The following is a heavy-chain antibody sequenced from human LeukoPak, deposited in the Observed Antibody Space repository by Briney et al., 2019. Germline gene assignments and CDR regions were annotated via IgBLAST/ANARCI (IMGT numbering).Heavy chain of an antibody. Sequence: GGSLRLSCAASGFIFSDYWMSWVRQDPGKGLEWVANIKEDGSEKYYVDSVKGRFTISRDNAKNSLYLQMNRLRAEDTAIYYCARAYSSNWYDAFDLWGQGTMVTVSS. D-gene: IGHD6-13*01. J-gene: IGHJ3*01. CDR2: IKEDGSEK. V-gene: IGHV3-7*01. CDR1: GFIFSDYW. CDR3: ARAYSSNWYDAFDL.